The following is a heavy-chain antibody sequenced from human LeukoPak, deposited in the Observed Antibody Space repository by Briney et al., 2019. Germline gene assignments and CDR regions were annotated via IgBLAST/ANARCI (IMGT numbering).Heavy chain of an antibody. J-gene: IGHJ3*02. CDR1: GYTFTSYD. D-gene: IGHD1-26*01. CDR2: VNPNSGNT. V-gene: IGHV1-8*01. Sequence: ASVNVSCKASGYTFTSYDINGVRQATAKGVEWVGWVNPNSGNTGYAQKFQGRVTMTRNTSIRTGYMELSRLRSEDTVVYYCARRSGSYGAFDIWGQGTMVTVSS. CDR3: ARRSGSYGAFDI.